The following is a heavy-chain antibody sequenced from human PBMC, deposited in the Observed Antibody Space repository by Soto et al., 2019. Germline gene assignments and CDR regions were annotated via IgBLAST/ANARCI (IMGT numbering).Heavy chain of an antibody. D-gene: IGHD2-21*02. V-gene: IGHV3-30-3*01. Sequence: QVQLEESGGGVVQPGRSLRLSCAASGFTFSSYAMHWVRQAPGKGLEWVAVISYDGSNKYYADSVKGRFTISRDNSKNTLYLQMNSLRAEDTAVYYCASDTAFDYWGQGTLVTVSS. CDR3: ASDTAFDY. CDR2: ISYDGSNK. J-gene: IGHJ4*02. CDR1: GFTFSSYA.